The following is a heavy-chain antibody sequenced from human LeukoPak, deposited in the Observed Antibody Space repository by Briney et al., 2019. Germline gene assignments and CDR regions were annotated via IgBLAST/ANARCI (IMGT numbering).Heavy chain of an antibody. V-gene: IGHV4-59*01. CDR1: GGSISSYY. CDR3: ARDAYDSSGYSFDY. J-gene: IGHJ4*02. Sequence: SETLSLTCTVSGGSISSYYWSWIRQPPGKGLEWIGYIYYSGSTNYNPSLKSRVTISVDTSKNQFSLKLSSVTAADTAVYYCARDAYDSSGYSFDYWGQGTLVTVSS. D-gene: IGHD3-22*01. CDR2: IYYSGST.